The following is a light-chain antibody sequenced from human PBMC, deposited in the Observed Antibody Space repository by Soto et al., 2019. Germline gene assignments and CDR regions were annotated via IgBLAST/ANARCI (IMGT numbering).Light chain of an antibody. V-gene: IGKV3-11*01. CDR3: QQRSKLT. Sequence: EIVLTQSPATRSLSPGERATLSCRASQSVSSYLAWYQQKPGQAPRLLIYDASNRATGIPARFSGSGSGTDFTLTISSLEPEDFAVYYCQQRSKLTFGGGTKVEIK. J-gene: IGKJ4*01. CDR1: QSVSSY. CDR2: DAS.